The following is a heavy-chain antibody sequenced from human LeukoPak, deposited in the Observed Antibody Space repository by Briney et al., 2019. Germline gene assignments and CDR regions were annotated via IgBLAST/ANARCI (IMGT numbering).Heavy chain of an antibody. J-gene: IGHJ3*02. Sequence: SETLSLTCTVSGGSISSSSSSSYYWGWIRQPPGKGLEWVGGIHYSGSTYYNPSLKSRVTISLDTSKSQFSLKLSSVTAADTAVYYCARRVSYNWNDGDAFDIWGQGTMVTVSS. CDR1: GGSISSSSSSSYY. V-gene: IGHV4-39*01. D-gene: IGHD1-20*01. CDR3: ARRVSYNWNDGDAFDI. CDR2: IHYSGST.